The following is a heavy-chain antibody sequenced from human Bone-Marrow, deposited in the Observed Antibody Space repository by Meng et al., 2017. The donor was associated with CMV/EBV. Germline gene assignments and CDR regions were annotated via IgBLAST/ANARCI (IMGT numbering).Heavy chain of an antibody. CDR1: GGSISSSSYY. V-gene: IGHV4-39*07. J-gene: IGHJ4*02. CDR2: IYYSGST. Sequence: GSLRLSCTVSGGSISSSSYYWGWIRQPPGKGLEWIGSIYYSGSTYYNPSLKSRVTISVDTSKNQFSLKLSSVTAADTAVYYCASDRLGIQFDYWGQGTLVTFYS. D-gene: IGHD6-13*01. CDR3: ASDRLGIQFDY.